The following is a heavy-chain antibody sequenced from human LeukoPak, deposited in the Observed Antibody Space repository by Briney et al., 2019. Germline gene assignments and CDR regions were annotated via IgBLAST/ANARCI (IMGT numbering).Heavy chain of an antibody. CDR3: ARVAVAGRITYYFDY. V-gene: IGHV1-2*02. J-gene: IGHJ4*02. Sequence: ASVKVSCKASGYTFTGYYMHWVRPAPGQGLEWMGWINPNSGGTNYAQKFQGRVTMTRDTSISTAYMELSRLRSDDTAVYYCARVAVAGRITYYFDYWGQGTLVTVSS. CDR1: GYTFTGYY. D-gene: IGHD6-19*01. CDR2: INPNSGGT.